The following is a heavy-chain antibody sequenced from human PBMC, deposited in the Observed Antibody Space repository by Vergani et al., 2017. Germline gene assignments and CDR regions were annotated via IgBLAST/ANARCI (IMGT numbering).Heavy chain of an antibody. V-gene: IGHV3-23*04. CDR1: GFTFSSYW. CDR2: ISGSGGST. D-gene: IGHD3-10*01. Sequence: EVQLVESGGGLVQPGGSLRLSCAASGFTFSSYWMSWVRQAPGKGLEWVSAISGSGGSTYYADSVKGRFTISRDKSKNTLYLQMNSLRAEDTAVYYCATDLSAPVLLWFGKFKSTNWFDAGRQGTLVTVSS. J-gene: IGHJ5*02. CDR3: ATDLSAPVLLWFGKFKSTNWFDA.